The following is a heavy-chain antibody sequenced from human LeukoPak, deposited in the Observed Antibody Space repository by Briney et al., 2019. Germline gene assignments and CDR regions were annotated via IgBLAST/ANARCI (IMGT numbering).Heavy chain of an antibody. Sequence: GGSLRLSCAASGFTFRSYAMSWVRQAPGKGLEWVSAISSSGGSTYHADSVRGRFTISRDNSKNTQYLQMNSLRVEDTAVYYCAKLPVAGLYFDYWGQGTLVTVSS. D-gene: IGHD6-19*01. V-gene: IGHV3-23*01. CDR2: ISSSGGST. CDR1: GFTFRSYA. CDR3: AKLPVAGLYFDY. J-gene: IGHJ4*02.